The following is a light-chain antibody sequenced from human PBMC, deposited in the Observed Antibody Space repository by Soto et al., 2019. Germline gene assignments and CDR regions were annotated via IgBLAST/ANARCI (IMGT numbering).Light chain of an antibody. Sequence: EIALTQSPGTLSLSPGERDTLSCRASQSVSSSYVAWYQQKPGQTPRLVIYGASPSATGTPDRFSGSGSGTDFTLTISGLEAEDFAVYFCLQFGISPYTFGHGTKLEV. J-gene: IGKJ2*01. CDR2: GAS. CDR1: QSVSSSY. CDR3: LQFGISPYT. V-gene: IGKV3-20*01.